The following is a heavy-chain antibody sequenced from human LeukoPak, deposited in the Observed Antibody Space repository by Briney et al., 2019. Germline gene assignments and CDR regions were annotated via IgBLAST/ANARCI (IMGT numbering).Heavy chain of an antibody. CDR3: ARVEFGDYGDEVSIDY. D-gene: IGHD4-17*01. J-gene: IGHJ4*02. CDR2: IYYSGST. Sequence: SETLSLTCTVSGGSISSSSYYWGWIRQPPGKGLEWIGSIYYSGSTYYNPSLKSRVTISVDTSKNQFSLKLSSVTAADTAVYYCARVEFGDYGDEVSIDYWGQGTLVTVSS. CDR1: GGSISSSSYY. V-gene: IGHV4-39*07.